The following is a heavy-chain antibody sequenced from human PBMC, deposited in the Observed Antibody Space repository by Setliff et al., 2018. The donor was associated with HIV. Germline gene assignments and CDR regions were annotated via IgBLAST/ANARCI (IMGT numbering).Heavy chain of an antibody. D-gene: IGHD7-27*01. V-gene: IGHV4-59*11. J-gene: IGHJ4*02. Sequence: KTSETLSLTCTVTGGSMNSHHWSWIRQPPGKGLEWIGYISYTGSTNYNPSLKNRVTMSLDTSKNQFSLKLSSVSAADTAVYYRARDSTTGDGADFWGPGTLVTVSS. CDR1: GGSMNSHH. CDR2: ISYTGST. CDR3: ARDSTTGDGADF.